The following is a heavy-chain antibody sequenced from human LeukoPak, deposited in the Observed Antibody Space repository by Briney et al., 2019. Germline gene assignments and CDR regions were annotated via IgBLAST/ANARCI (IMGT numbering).Heavy chain of an antibody. J-gene: IGHJ3*02. Sequence: GGSLRLSRAASGFTLSTYTMNWVRQAPGEGLEWVSAISGSGGSTYYADSVKGRFTISRDNSKNTLYLQMNSLRAEDTAVYYCAKGGGLDAFDIWGQGTMVTVSS. CDR3: AKGGGLDAFDI. D-gene: IGHD2-15*01. CDR2: ISGSGGST. CDR1: GFTLSTYT. V-gene: IGHV3-23*01.